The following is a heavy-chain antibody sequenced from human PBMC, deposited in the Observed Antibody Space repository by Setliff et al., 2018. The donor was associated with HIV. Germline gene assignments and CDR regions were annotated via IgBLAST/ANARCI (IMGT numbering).Heavy chain of an antibody. CDR1: GGSFSDDS. D-gene: IGHD1-26*01. V-gene: IGHV4-34*01. J-gene: IGHJ6*03. Sequence: PSETLSLTCAVYGGSFSDDSWNWIRQPPGKGLEWVGEINHSGSTNYNPSLKSRVTISVDTSKKQVSLKMNSVTAADTAVYYCARESGSGSYYDYYYYYMDVWGKGTTVTVSS. CDR2: INHSGST. CDR3: ARESGSGSYYDYYYYYMDV.